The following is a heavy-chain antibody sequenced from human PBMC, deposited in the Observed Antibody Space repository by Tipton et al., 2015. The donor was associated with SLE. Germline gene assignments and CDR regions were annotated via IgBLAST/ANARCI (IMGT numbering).Heavy chain of an antibody. CDR2: IYYSGST. V-gene: IGHV4-59*08. CDR1: GGSISSYY. D-gene: IGHD3-22*01. J-gene: IGHJ4*02. CDR3: ARLGYYDSSAGC. Sequence: TLSLTCTVSGGSISSYYWSWIRQPPGKGLEWIGYIYYSGSTNYNPSLKSRVTISVDTSKNLFSLKLTSVTAADTAVYYCARLGYYDSSAGCWGQGTLVTVSS.